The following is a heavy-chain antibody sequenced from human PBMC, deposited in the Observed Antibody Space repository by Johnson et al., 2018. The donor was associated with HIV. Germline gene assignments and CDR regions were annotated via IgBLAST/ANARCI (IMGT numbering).Heavy chain of an antibody. J-gene: IGHJ3*01. V-gene: IGHV3-74*02. CDR1: GFTFINYW. Sequence: VQLVESGGDLVQPGKSLRLSCVGSGFTFINYWMHWVRQAPGKGLVWVSRMNGDGKSTTYADSVKGRFTISRDNAKNSLYLQMNSLRAEDTALYYCARVHEGVGAFDFWGQGTMVTVSS. CDR2: MNGDGKST. CDR3: ARVHEGVGAFDF. D-gene: IGHD2-15*01.